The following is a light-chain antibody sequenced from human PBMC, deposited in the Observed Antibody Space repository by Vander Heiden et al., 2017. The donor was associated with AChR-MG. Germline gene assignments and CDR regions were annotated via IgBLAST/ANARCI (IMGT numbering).Light chain of an antibody. J-gene: IGKJ5*01. CDR3: QQDDYLPQT. CDR1: QDISNY. Sequence: DIQMTQSPSSLSASVGDRVTITCQASQDISNYLNWYQQKPRKAPKLLIYDASNLETEVPSRFSGSGSGTDFTFTISSLQPEDIATYYCQQDDYLPQTFGQGTRLEIK. V-gene: IGKV1-33*01. CDR2: DAS.